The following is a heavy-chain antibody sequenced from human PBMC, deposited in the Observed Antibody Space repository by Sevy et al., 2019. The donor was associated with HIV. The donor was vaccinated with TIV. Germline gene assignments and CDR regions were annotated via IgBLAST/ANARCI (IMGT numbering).Heavy chain of an antibody. V-gene: IGHV1-2*02. CDR1: GHTFSDYY. Sequence: SCKASGHTFSDYYIQWVRQAPGQGLEWMGWINSNSGATSYAQKFQGRVTMTSDTSISTAYMELGRLRSDDTAVYYCATEYSYDYWGQGTLVTVSS. D-gene: IGHD4-4*01. J-gene: IGHJ4*02. CDR2: INSNSGAT. CDR3: ATEYSYDY.